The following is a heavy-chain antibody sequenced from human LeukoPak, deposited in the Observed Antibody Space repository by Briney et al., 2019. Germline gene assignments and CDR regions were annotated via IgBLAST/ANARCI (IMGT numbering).Heavy chain of an antibody. V-gene: IGHV4-59*01. CDR1: GGSISSYY. Sequence: ASETLSLTCTVSGGSISSYYWSWIRQPPGKGLEWIWSIYYSGSTNYNPSLKRRVTMSLDTSKNQFSLRVTSVSAADTAVYYCARVLSAWDRFDPWGQGILVTVSS. CDR2: IYYSGST. J-gene: IGHJ5*02. CDR3: ARVLSAWDRFDP. D-gene: IGHD1-26*01.